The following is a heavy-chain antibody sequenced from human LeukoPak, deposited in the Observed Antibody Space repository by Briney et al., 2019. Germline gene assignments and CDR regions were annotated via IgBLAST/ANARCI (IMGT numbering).Heavy chain of an antibody. CDR3: ASSGDYYDSKEAFDI. Sequence: SETLSLTCTVSGDSISSYYWSWIRQPAGKGLEWIGRIYTSGSTNYNPSLKSRVTMSVDTSKNQFSLKLSSVTAADTAVYYCASSGDYYDSKEAFDIWGQGTMVTVSS. V-gene: IGHV4-4*07. CDR1: GDSISSYY. CDR2: IYTSGST. J-gene: IGHJ3*02. D-gene: IGHD3-22*01.